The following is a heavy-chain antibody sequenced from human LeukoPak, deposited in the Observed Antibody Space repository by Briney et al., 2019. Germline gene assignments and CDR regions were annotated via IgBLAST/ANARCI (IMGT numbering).Heavy chain of an antibody. J-gene: IGHJ3*02. Sequence: ASVKVSCKASGYTFTSYYMHWVRQATGQGLEWMGWMNPNSAITGYAQNFQGRVSMTRDTSISTAYMELSSLTSEDTAVYYCARENRADDAFDIWGQGTMVTVSS. D-gene: IGHD1-14*01. CDR2: MNPNSAIT. V-gene: IGHV1-8*02. CDR1: GYTFTSYY. CDR3: ARENRADDAFDI.